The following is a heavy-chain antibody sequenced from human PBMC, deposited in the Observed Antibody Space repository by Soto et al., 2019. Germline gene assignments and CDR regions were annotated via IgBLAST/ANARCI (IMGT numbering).Heavy chain of an antibody. Sequence: GSLRLSCAASGFTVTSNYMNWVRRAPGKGLEWVSIIYSSGTTYYADSVKGRFTISRDKSKNTLYLQMRNLRAEDTAIYYCARVDTYDYYYAMDVWGQGTTVTVSS. CDR2: IYSSGTT. V-gene: IGHV3-53*01. CDR1: GFTVTSNY. D-gene: IGHD5-18*01. CDR3: ARVDTYDYYYAMDV. J-gene: IGHJ6*02.